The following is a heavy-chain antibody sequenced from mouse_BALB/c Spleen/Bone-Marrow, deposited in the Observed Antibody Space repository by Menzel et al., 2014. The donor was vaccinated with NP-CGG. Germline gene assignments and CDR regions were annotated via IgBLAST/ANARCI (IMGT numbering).Heavy chain of an antibody. V-gene: IGHV14-3*02. CDR2: IDPANGNT. Sequence: DVKLVESGAELVKPGASVKLSCTASGFNIKDTYIHWVKQRPAQGLEWIGGIDPANGNTKYDPKFQGKASIAAESSANTACLQLSSLTSEDTGVFYCARYYYYAMDYWGQGTSVTVSS. CDR1: GFNIKDTY. CDR3: ARYYYYAMDY. J-gene: IGHJ4*01.